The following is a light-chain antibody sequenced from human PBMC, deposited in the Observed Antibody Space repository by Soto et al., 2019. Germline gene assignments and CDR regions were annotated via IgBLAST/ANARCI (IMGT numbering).Light chain of an antibody. V-gene: IGKV2-28*01. CDR1: QSLLHSNGYND. J-gene: IGKJ1*01. CDR3: MQALQTPLT. Sequence: IVMTQSPLSLPVTPGEPASISCRSSQSLLHSNGYNDLEWYLQKPGQSPQLLIYLGSNRASGVPDRFSGSGSGTDFTLNISRVEAEDVGVYYCMQALQTPLTFGQGTKVEIK. CDR2: LGS.